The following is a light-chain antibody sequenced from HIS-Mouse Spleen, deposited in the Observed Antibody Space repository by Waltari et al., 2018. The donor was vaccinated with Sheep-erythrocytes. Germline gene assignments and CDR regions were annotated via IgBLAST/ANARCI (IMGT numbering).Light chain of an antibody. CDR3: CSYAGSSTPWV. CDR2: EGS. CDR1: SSDVGRYNL. Sequence: QSALTQPASVSGSPGQSITISCTGTSSDVGRYNLVSWYQQPPGKAPKRMIHEGSKRPSGVSNRFSGSKSGNTASLTISGLQTEDEADYYCCSYAGSSTPWVFGGGTKLTVL. J-gene: IGLJ3*02. V-gene: IGLV2-23*01.